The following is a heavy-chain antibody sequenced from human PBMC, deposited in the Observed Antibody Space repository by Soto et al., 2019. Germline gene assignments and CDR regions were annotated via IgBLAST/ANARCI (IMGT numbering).Heavy chain of an antibody. CDR1: GFSLSTSGVG. D-gene: IGHD3-22*01. J-gene: IGHJ1*01. CDR3: AHTRAIVVIVAADESFQH. V-gene: IGHV2-5*02. Sequence: QITLKESGPTLVKPTQTLTLTCTFSGFSLSTSGVGVGWIRQPPGKGLEWLALIYWDDDKRYSPSLKSRLTIPNATSKHQVVLTITHVDPPDTATYYCAHTRAIVVIVAADESFQHWGQGTLVTVSS. CDR2: IYWDDDK.